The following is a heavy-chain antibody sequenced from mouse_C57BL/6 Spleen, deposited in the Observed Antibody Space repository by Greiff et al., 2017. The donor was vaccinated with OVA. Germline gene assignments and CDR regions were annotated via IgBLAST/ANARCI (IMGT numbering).Heavy chain of an antibody. J-gene: IGHJ3*01. CDR3: ARGTDGSSFSWFAY. CDR2: IDPSDSYT. D-gene: IGHD1-1*01. CDR1: GYTFTSYW. V-gene: IGHV1-69*01. Sequence: VQLQQPGAELVMPGASVKLSCKASGYTFTSYWMHWVKQRPGQGLEWIGEIDPSDSYTNYNQKFKGKSTLTVDKSSSTAYMQLSRLTSEDSAGYDCARGTDGSSFSWFAYWGQGTLVTVSA.